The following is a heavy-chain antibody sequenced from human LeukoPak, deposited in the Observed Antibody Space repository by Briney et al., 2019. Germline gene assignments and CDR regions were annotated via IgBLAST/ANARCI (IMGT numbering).Heavy chain of an antibody. Sequence: GGSVRHSCAASGFTLNKAWMNGVGQARGKGGEWVGRIKSKTDGGKTDYAAPVKGRFTISRDDSKNTLYLQMNSLKIEDTAMYYCTTPFFVVPSSWGQGTLVTVSS. D-gene: IGHD3-16*02. CDR1: GFTLNKAW. V-gene: IGHV3-15*01. CDR3: TTPFFVVPSS. CDR2: IKSKTDGGKT. J-gene: IGHJ5*02.